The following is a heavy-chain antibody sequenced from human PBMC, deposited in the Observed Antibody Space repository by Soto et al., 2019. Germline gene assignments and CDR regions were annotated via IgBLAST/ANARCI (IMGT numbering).Heavy chain of an antibody. V-gene: IGHV4-34*01. D-gene: IGHD3-3*01. J-gene: IGHJ6*02. Sequence: SETLSLTCAVYGGSFSGYYWSWIRQPPGKGLEWIGEINHSGSTNYNPSLKSRVTISVDTSKNQFSLKLSSVTAADTAVYYCARHRVIMYPLYYYYYGMDVWGQGTTVIVSS. CDR2: INHSGST. CDR1: GGSFSGYY. CDR3: ARHRVIMYPLYYYYYGMDV.